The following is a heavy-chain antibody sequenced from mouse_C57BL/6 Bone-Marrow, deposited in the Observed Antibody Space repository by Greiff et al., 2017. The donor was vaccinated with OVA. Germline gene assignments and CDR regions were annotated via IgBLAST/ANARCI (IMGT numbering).Heavy chain of an antibody. J-gene: IGHJ2*01. Sequence: EVQLVESGGDLVKPGGSLKLSCAASGFTFSNYGMSWVRQTPDKRLEWVATISSGGSYTYYPDSVKGRFTISRDNAKNTLYLQMSSLKSEDTAMYYCARHKLGPGDYWGQGTTLTVSS. CDR2: ISSGGSYT. CDR3: ARHKLGPGDY. CDR1: GFTFSNYG. V-gene: IGHV5-6*01. D-gene: IGHD4-1*01.